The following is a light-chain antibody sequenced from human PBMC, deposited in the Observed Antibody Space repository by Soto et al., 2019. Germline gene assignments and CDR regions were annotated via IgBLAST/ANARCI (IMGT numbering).Light chain of an antibody. J-gene: IGLJ2*01. V-gene: IGLV2-14*01. CDR2: EVT. Sequence: QSVLTQPPSVSAAPGQRVTISCSGSSSNIGNNYVSWYQHHPGKAPKLMIYEVTYRPSGISDRFSGSKSGSTASLTISGLQAEDEADYYCSSYTTSGRVVFGGGTKLTVL. CDR3: SSYTTSGRVV. CDR1: SSNIGNNY.